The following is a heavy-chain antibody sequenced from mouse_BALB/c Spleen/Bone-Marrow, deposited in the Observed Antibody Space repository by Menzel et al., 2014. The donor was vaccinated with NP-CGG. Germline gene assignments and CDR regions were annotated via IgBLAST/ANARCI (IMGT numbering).Heavy chain of an antibody. Sequence: EVNLVESGGGLVQPGDSLRLSCAPSGFTFSDFYMEWVRPPPGKRLEWIAASRNKAKYYTTEYSASVKGRFIISRDTSQSVLYLQMNALRAEDTAIYYCARDVGYGNYFVYWGQGTLVTVSA. CDR1: GFTFSDFY. CDR2: SRNKAKYYTT. V-gene: IGHV7-1*02. CDR3: ARDVGYGNYFVY. J-gene: IGHJ3*01. D-gene: IGHD2-10*02.